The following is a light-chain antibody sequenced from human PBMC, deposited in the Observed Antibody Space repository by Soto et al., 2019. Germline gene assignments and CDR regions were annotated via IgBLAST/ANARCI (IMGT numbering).Light chain of an antibody. CDR3: HTYDSSLSXLYV. CDR2: GNT. CDR1: SSNIGAGSD. J-gene: IGLJ1*01. V-gene: IGLV1-40*01. Sequence: QSILTQPPSISGAPVQRVTISCTGSSSNIGAGSDVHWYHQLPGTSPKLLIDGNTNRPSGVTDRFSGSKSGTSASLAIAGLQTADESDYYRHTYDSSLSXLYVLGTGTKVXV.